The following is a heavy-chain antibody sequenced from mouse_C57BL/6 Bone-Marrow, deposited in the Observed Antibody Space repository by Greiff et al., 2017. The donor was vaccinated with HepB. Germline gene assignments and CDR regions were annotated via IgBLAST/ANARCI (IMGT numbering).Heavy chain of an antibody. CDR1: GYTFTSYW. CDR2: IHPNSGST. D-gene: IGHD2-2*01. V-gene: IGHV1-64*01. Sequence: QVQLQQSGAELVKPGASVKLSCKASGYTFTSYWMHWVKQRPGQGLEWIGMIHPNSGSTNYNEKFKSKATLTVDISSSTAYIQLSSLTSEDSAVYCCARVVTPLFFDYWGQGTTLTVSS. CDR3: ARVVTPLFFDY. J-gene: IGHJ2*01.